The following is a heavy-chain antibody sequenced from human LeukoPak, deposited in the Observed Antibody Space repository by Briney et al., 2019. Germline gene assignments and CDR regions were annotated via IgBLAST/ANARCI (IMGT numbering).Heavy chain of an antibody. CDR2: IYPGDSDT. D-gene: IGHD3-10*01. CDR3: ARLYGSGSYYNVEGY. Sequence: GESLRISCKGSGYRFTSFWIGWVRQMPGKGLEWMGIIYPGDSDTRYSPSFQGQVTISADKSISTAYLEWSSLKASDSAMYYCARLYGSGSYYNVEGYWGQGTLVTVSS. CDR1: GYRFTSFW. J-gene: IGHJ4*02. V-gene: IGHV5-51*01.